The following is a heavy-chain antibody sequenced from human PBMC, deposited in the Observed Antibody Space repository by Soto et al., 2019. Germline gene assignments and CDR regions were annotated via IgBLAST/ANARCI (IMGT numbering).Heavy chain of an antibody. CDR2: IYPGDSDT. V-gene: IGHV5-51*01. CDR3: ARGGYCSSTSCYGGWFDP. J-gene: IGHJ5*02. Sequence: GESLKISCKGSGYSFTSYWIGWVRQMPGKGLEWMGIIYPGDSDTRYSPSFQGHVTISADKSISTAYLQWSSLKASDTAMYYCARGGYCSSTSCYGGWFDPWGQGTLVTVSS. D-gene: IGHD2-2*01. CDR1: GYSFTSYW.